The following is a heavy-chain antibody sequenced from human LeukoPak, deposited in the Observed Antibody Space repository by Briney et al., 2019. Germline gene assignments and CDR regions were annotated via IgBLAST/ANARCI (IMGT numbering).Heavy chain of an antibody. Sequence: PSETLSLTCSVSGDSINNSLYYWGWIRQPPGKRLQWIGSIYYSGSTYYNPSLKSRITISLDMSKNQFSLKLISVTAADTAVYYCARPARGGYLGLSAFDIWGQGTMVTVSS. V-gene: IGHV4-39*07. CDR2: IYYSGST. D-gene: IGHD5-18*01. CDR1: GDSINNSLYY. J-gene: IGHJ3*02. CDR3: ARPARGGYLGLSAFDI.